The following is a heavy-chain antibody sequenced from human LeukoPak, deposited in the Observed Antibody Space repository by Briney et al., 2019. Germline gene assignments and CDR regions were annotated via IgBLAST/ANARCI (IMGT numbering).Heavy chain of an antibody. D-gene: IGHD5-12*01. Sequence: PSQTLSLTCTVSGDSISSGGYSWAWIRQLPVRGLEWIACIYYIGTTYYNPSLKTRVTISMDASKNQFSLMLNSVTAADAAVYYCARWVGSPPHLYSGYDLNWFDPWGQGTLVTVSS. CDR3: ARWVGSPPHLYSGYDLNWFDP. CDR1: GDSISSGGYS. V-gene: IGHV4-31*03. J-gene: IGHJ5*02. CDR2: IYYIGTT.